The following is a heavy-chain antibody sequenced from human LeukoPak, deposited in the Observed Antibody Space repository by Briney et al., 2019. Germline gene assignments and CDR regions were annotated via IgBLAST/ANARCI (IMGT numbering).Heavy chain of an antibody. CDR2: INHSGST. CDR3: ARIIGLRPDPFLSYYYYYYMDV. J-gene: IGHJ6*03. Sequence: SETLSLTCAVYGGSFSGYYWSWIRQPPGKWLEWIGEINHSGSTKYNPSLKSRVSISIDTSKNQFSLKLSSVTAADTAVYYCARIIGLRPDPFLSYYYYYYMDVWGKGTTVTISS. CDR1: GGSFSGYY. D-gene: IGHD3-16*01. V-gene: IGHV4-34*01.